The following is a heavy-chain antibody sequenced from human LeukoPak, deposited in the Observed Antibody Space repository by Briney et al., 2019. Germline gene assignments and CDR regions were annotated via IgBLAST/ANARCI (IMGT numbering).Heavy chain of an antibody. V-gene: IGHV4-4*07. Sequence: PPETLSLTCTVSGGSISSDYWSWIRQPAGKGLEWIGHIYNSGSTNYNPSLKRRVTMSVDTSKNQFSLKLSSVTAADTAMYYCAGEGYSYGYRYFFDFWGQGTLVTVSS. CDR3: AGEGYSYGYRYFFDF. D-gene: IGHD5-18*01. CDR2: IYNSGST. J-gene: IGHJ4*02. CDR1: GGSISSDY.